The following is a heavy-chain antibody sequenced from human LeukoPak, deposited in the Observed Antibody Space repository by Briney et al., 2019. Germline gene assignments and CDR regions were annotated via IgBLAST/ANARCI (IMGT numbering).Heavy chain of an antibody. D-gene: IGHD4-23*01. CDR3: ARSHGGNSGWFDP. Sequence: GGSLRLSCAASGFTFSSYSMNWLRQAPGKGLEWVSSISSSSSYIYYADSVKGRFTISRDNAKNSLYLQMNSLRAEDTAVYYCARSHGGNSGWFDPWGQGTLVTVSS. CDR2: ISSSSSYI. J-gene: IGHJ5*02. V-gene: IGHV3-21*01. CDR1: GFTFSSYS.